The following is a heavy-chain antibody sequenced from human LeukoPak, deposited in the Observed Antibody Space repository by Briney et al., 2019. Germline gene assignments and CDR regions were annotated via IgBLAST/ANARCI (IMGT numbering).Heavy chain of an antibody. J-gene: IGHJ6*03. Sequence: GGSLRLSCAASGFTFSNYAMRWVRQAPGKGLEWVSGISGSGDSTYYADSVKGRFTISRDNSKNTLYLQMNSLRAEDTALYYCAREGGTAYYYYYMDVWGKGTTVTVSS. D-gene: IGHD1-1*01. CDR1: GFTFSNYA. CDR3: AREGGTAYYYYYMDV. CDR2: ISGSGDST. V-gene: IGHV3-23*01.